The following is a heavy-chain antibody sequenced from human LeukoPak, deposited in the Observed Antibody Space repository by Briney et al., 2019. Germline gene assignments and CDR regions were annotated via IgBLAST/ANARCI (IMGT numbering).Heavy chain of an antibody. D-gene: IGHD3-16*02. J-gene: IGHJ4*02. CDR1: GYTFTSYG. CDR2: ISAYNGNT. Sequence: ASVKVSCKASGYTFTSYGISWVRQAPGQGLEWMGWISAYNGNTNYAQKLQGRVTMTTDTSTSTAHMELRSLRSDDTAVYYCASGRLGELSLYRSFDYWGQGTLVTVSS. CDR3: ASGRLGELSLYRSFDY. V-gene: IGHV1-18*01.